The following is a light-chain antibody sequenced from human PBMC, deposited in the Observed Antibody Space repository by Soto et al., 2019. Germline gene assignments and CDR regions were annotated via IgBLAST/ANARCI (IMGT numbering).Light chain of an antibody. CDR2: SAS. CDR3: QQSYSPLWT. V-gene: IGKV1-39*01. J-gene: IGKJ1*01. Sequence: DIQLTPPPSVLSASLGDRLTITCRASQGISSYLAWYQQKPGKAPKLLIYSASNLQSGVPSRFSGSASGTDFTLTISSLQSEDSATYYCQQSYSPLWTFGQGTKVDIK. CDR1: QGISSY.